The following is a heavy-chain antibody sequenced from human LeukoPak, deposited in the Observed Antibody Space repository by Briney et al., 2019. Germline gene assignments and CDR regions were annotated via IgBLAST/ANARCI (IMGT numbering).Heavy chain of an antibody. V-gene: IGHV1-46*01. CDR2: INPSGGST. CDR1: GYTFTSYY. J-gene: IGHJ4*02. D-gene: IGHD4-4*01. CDR3: ARFFGNSFHDY. Sequence: ASVKVSCKAPGYTFTSYYMHWVRQAPGQGLEWMGIINPSGGSTSYAQKFQGRVTITADKSTSTAYMELSSLRSEDTAVYYCARFFGNSFHDYWGQGTLVTVSS.